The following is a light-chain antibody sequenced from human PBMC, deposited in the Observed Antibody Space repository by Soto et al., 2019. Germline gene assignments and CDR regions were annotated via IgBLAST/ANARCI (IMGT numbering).Light chain of an antibody. CDR2: LEGVGSY. J-gene: IGLJ3*02. CDR1: SRHSSYI. V-gene: IGLV4-60*03. Sequence: QSVLTQSSSASASLGSSVKLTCTLSSRHSSYIIAWHQQQPGKAPRYLMKLEGVGSYNKGSGVPDRFSGSSSGADRYLTISNLQSEDEAEYYCETWDSNTRVFGGGTKLTVL. CDR3: ETWDSNTRV.